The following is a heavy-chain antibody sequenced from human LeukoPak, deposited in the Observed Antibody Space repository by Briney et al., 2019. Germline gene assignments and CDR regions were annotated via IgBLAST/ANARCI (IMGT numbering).Heavy chain of an antibody. Sequence: PGGSLRLSCAVSGFTFSSYAMHWVRQAPGKGLEWVAVISYDGSNKYYADSVKGRFTISRDNSKNTLYLQMNSLRAEDTAVYYCARGGELYSSSSDYFDYWGQGTLVTVSS. CDR2: ISYDGSNK. J-gene: IGHJ4*02. CDR1: GFTFSSYA. D-gene: IGHD6-6*01. CDR3: ARGGELYSSSSDYFDY. V-gene: IGHV3-30*04.